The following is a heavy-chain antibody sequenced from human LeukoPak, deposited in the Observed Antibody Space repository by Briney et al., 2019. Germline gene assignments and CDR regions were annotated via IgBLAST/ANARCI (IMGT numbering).Heavy chain of an antibody. V-gene: IGHV4-59*08. CDR3: ARLYYGSGSSWFDP. Sequence: SETLSLACTVSGGSISSYYWSWIRQPPGKGLEWIGCIYYSGSTNYNPSLKSRVTISVDTSKNQSSLKLSSVTAADTAVYYCARLYYGSGSSWFDPWGQGTLVTVSS. CDR2: IYYSGST. D-gene: IGHD3-10*01. J-gene: IGHJ5*02. CDR1: GGSISSYY.